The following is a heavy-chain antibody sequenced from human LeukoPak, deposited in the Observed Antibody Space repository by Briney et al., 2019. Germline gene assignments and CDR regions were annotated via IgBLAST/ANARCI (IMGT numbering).Heavy chain of an antibody. Sequence: GGSLRFSCAASDFTVSSNYMSWVRRAPGKGLEWVSIIYAGGTTYYADSVKGRFTISRDNSKNTLYLQMNSLRAEDTAVYYCARGPPPQRFGGPYHKGYFENWGQGTLVTVSS. D-gene: IGHD2-15*01. CDR1: DFTVSSNY. V-gene: IGHV3-53*01. J-gene: IGHJ4*02. CDR2: IYAGGTT. CDR3: ARGPPPQRFGGPYHKGYFEN.